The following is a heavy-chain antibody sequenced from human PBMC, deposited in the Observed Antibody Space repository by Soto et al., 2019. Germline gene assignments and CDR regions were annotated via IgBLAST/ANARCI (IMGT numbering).Heavy chain of an antibody. CDR3: ARKGRVYYGMDV. CDR1: GGSISTSNW. V-gene: IGHV4-4*02. D-gene: IGHD2-15*01. J-gene: IGHJ6*02. Sequence: SETLSLTCAVSGGSISTSNWWSWVRQPPGKGLEWIGEVYRTGSTNYNPSLESRLTISVDKSKNQFSLKLSSVTAADTAVYYCARKGRVYYGMDVWGQGTTVTVSS. CDR2: VYRTGST.